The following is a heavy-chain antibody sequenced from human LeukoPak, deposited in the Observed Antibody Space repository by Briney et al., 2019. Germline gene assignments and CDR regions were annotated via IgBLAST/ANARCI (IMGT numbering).Heavy chain of an antibody. Sequence: SETLSLTCTVSGYSISSGYYWGWIRQPPGKGLEWIGSIYHSGSTYYNPSLKSRVTISVDTSKNQFSLKLSSVTAADTAVYYCAREGAGIVVVPAAHTAFDIWGQGTMVTVSS. D-gene: IGHD2-2*01. CDR2: IYHSGST. J-gene: IGHJ3*02. CDR3: AREGAGIVVVPAAHTAFDI. V-gene: IGHV4-38-2*02. CDR1: GYSISSGYY.